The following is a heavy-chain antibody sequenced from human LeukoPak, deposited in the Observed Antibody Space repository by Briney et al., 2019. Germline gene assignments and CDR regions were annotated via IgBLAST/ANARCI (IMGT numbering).Heavy chain of an antibody. CDR2: INAGNGNT. V-gene: IGHV1-3*01. CDR3: ASEEQVALDY. CDR1: GYTFTRYG. J-gene: IGHJ4*02. D-gene: IGHD6-13*01. Sequence: GASVKVSCKASGYTFTRYGMHWVRQAPGQRPEWMGWINAGNGNTKYSQKFQGRVTITRDTSASTAYMELSRLRSEDTAVYYCASEEQVALDYWGQGTLVTVSS.